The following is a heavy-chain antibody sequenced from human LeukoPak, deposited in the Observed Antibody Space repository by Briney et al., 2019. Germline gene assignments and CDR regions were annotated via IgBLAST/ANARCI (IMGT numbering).Heavy chain of an antibody. D-gene: IGHD1-26*01. CDR3: AKDTWDEPNFFDY. Sequence: GGSLRLSCAASGFTFSGYGMHWVRQAPGKGLEWVAFIRYDGSNKYYADSVKGRFTISRDNSKNTLYLQMNSLRAEDTAVYYCAKDTWDEPNFFDYWGQGTLVTVSS. CDR2: IRYDGSNK. J-gene: IGHJ4*02. CDR1: GFTFSGYG. V-gene: IGHV3-30*02.